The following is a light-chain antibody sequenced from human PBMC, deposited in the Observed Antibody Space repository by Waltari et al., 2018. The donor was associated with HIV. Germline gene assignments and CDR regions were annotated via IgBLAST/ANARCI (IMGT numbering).Light chain of an antibody. CDR2: GNK. CDR1: SSNIGSNT. Sequence: QSVLTQPPSTSGTPGQRVTISCSGSSSNIGSNTVNWYQHLPGTAPKLLIYGNKQRPSGVPDRCSGSKSGTSASLAISGLQSEDEADYYCAAWDDSLNGLWVFGGGTKLTVL. CDR3: AAWDDSLNGLWV. V-gene: IGLV1-44*01. J-gene: IGLJ3*02.